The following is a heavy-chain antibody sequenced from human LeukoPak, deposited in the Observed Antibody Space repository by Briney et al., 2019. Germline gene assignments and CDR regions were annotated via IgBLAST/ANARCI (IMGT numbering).Heavy chain of an antibody. D-gene: IGHD6-6*01. J-gene: IGHJ4*02. CDR2: IYYSGST. CDR1: GGSISSYY. V-gene: IGHV4-59*01. Sequence: SETLSLTCTVSGGSISSYYWSWIRQPPGKGLEWIGDIYYSGSTNYNPSLKSRVTISVDTSKSQFSLKLSSVTAADTAVYYCARAPRRIAARQAEFDYWGQGTLVTVSS. CDR3: ARAPRRIAARQAEFDY.